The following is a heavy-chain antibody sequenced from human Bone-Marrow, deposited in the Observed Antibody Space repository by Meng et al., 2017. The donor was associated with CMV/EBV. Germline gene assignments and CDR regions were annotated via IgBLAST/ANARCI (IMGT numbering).Heavy chain of an antibody. D-gene: IGHD3-3*01. Sequence: GGSLRLSCAASGFTFSSYWMHWVRQAPGKGLVWVSRINSDGSSTSYADSVKGRFTISRDNAKNTLYLQMNSLRAEDTAVYYCARVDVDFWSGYRNGMDVWVQGTTVTVSS. CDR1: GFTFSSYW. CDR2: INSDGSST. CDR3: ARVDVDFWSGYRNGMDV. J-gene: IGHJ6*02. V-gene: IGHV3-74*01.